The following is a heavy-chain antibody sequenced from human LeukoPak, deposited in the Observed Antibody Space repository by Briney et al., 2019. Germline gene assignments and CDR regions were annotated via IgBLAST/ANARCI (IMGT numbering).Heavy chain of an antibody. J-gene: IGHJ6*02. D-gene: IGHD3-9*01. CDR2: IIPIPGIA. V-gene: IGHV1-69*04. CDR1: GGTFSSYA. CDR3: AGAVLRYFDWSLSGGAALPDYYYGMDV. Sequence: SVKVSCKASGGTFSSYAISWVRQAPGQGLEWMGRIIPIPGIANYAQKFQGRVTITADKSTSTAYMELSSLRSEDTAVYYCAGAVLRYFDWSLSGGAALPDYYYGMDVWGQGTTVTVSS.